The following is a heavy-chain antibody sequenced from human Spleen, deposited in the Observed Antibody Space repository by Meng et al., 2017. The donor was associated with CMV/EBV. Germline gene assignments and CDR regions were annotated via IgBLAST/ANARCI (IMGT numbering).Heavy chain of an antibody. D-gene: IGHD1-26*01. Sequence: QVHRQQWGAGLLQPSETLSLTCGVYGAPFSGYWSWVRQPPGKGLEWIGEITHSGSTNYNVSLKSRVTISIDTSKNQFSLKLSSVTATDTAVYYCAPGFRSWSGSYSSWGQGTLVTVSS. J-gene: IGHJ4*02. V-gene: IGHV4-34*01. CDR3: APGFRSWSGSYSS. CDR2: ITHSGST. CDR1: GAPFSGY.